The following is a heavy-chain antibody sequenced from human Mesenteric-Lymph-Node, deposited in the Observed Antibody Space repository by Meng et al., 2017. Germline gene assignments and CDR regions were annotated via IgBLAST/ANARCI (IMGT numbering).Heavy chain of an antibody. CDR1: GFTFSTSW. Sequence: EVQRVESGGGLVQPGGSLRLSCAASGFTFSTSWMHWVRQAPGKGLVWVSRINIDGSYTNYADSVKGRFTISRDNAKNTLYLQMNSLRAEDTAIYYCALSNWLDPWGQGTLVTVSS. CDR2: INIDGSYT. D-gene: IGHD2/OR15-2a*01. J-gene: IGHJ5*02. V-gene: IGHV3-74*01. CDR3: ALSNWLDP.